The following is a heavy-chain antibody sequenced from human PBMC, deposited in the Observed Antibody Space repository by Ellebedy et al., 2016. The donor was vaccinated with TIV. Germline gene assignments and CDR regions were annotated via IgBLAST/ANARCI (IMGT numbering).Heavy chain of an antibody. D-gene: IGHD6-13*01. CDR2: ISGSGDSK. CDR3: VKDSSYSSSWYDFDY. V-gene: IGHV3-23*01. J-gene: IGHJ4*02. Sequence: GGSLRLXXAASGFTFNIYAMNWVRQPPGKGLEWVSVISGSGDSKHYADAVKGRFTISRDNSKNTLYLQMNSLRAEDTAVYYCVKDSSYSSSWYDFDYWGQGTLVTVSS. CDR1: GFTFNIYA.